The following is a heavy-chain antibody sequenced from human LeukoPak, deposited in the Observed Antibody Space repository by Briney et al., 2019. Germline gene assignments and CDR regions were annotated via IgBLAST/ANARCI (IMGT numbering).Heavy chain of an antibody. V-gene: IGHV4-39*01. Sequence: SETLSLTCTVSGGSISSSTIYYWGWIRQPPLKWLEWIGSLYSSGSTYYNQSLKSRVTISVDTSTNQFSLKLTSVTAADPAVYYCARHQRGDYFDYWGQGTLVTVSS. CDR1: GGSISSSTIYY. CDR3: ARHQRGDYFDY. CDR2: LYSSGST. J-gene: IGHJ4*02.